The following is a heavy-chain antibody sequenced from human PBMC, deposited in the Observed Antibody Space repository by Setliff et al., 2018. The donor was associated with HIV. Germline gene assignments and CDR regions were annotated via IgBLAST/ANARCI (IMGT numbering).Heavy chain of an antibody. CDR3: ARDEGVVAATETYYYNGLDV. CDR2: IYYSGST. J-gene: IGHJ6*02. D-gene: IGHD2-15*01. CDR1: GGSFSGYY. V-gene: IGHV4-34*09. Sequence: PSETLSLTCAVYGGSFSGYYWSWIRQPPGKGLEWIGYIYYSGSTYYNPSLKSRITISVDTSKNQFSLTLDSVTAADTAVYYCARDEGVVAATETYYYNGLDVWGQGTTVTVSS.